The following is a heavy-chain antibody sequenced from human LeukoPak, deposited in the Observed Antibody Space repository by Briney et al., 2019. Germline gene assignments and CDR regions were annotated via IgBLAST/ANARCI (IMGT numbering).Heavy chain of an antibody. Sequence: TSETLSLTCAVYGGSFSGYYWSWIRQPPGKGLEWIGEINHSGSTNYNPSLKSRVTISVDTSKNQFSLKLSSVTAADTAVYYCARDDDYYWYLDLWGRGTLVTVSS. CDR3: ARDDDYYWYLDL. V-gene: IGHV4-34*01. CDR2: INHSGST. D-gene: IGHD4-17*01. CDR1: GGSFSGYY. J-gene: IGHJ2*01.